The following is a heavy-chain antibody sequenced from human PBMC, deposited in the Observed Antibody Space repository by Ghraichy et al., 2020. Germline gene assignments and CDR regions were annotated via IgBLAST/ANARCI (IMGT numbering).Heavy chain of an antibody. CDR2: ISSSSSTI. CDR3: ARPFRGGYYDILTGSEGYFDY. Sequence: GESLNISCAASGFTFSSYSMNWVRQAPGKGLEWVSYISSSSSTIYYADSVKGRFTISRDNAKNSLYLQMNSLRDEDTAVYYCARPFRGGYYDILTGSEGYFDYWGQGTLVTVSS. CDR1: GFTFSSYS. D-gene: IGHD3-9*01. J-gene: IGHJ4*02. V-gene: IGHV3-48*02.